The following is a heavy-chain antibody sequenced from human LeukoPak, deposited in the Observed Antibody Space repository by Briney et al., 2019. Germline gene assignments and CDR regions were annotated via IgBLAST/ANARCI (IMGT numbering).Heavy chain of an antibody. V-gene: IGHV1-2*02. CDR1: GYTFTGYY. J-gene: IGHJ4*02. CDR2: INPNTGGT. D-gene: IGHD3-22*01. CDR3: ASQPYYFDSSGYYDY. Sequence: ASVKVSCKTSGYTFTGYYMHWVRQAPGQGLEWMGWINPNTGGTNYAQKFQGRVTMTRDTSISTTYMELSRLRSDDTAVYYCASQPYYFDSSGYYDYWGQGTLVTVSS.